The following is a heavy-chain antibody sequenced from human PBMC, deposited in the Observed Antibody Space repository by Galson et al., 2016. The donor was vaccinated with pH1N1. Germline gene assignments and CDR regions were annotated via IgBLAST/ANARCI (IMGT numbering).Heavy chain of an antibody. D-gene: IGHD1-26*01. Sequence: SLRLSCATSGFSFSSYWFHWVRQDPAKGLVWVARIDEDGDTTNYADSVRGRFTIYRDNAKNTLYLEMNSLRAEDTAVYYCARDLCGREDYWGQGTLVTVSS. CDR1: GFSFSSYW. CDR2: IDEDGDTT. J-gene: IGHJ4*02. V-gene: IGHV3-74*01. CDR3: ARDLCGREDY.